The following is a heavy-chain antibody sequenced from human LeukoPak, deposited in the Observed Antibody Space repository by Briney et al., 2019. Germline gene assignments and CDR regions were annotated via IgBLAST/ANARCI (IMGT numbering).Heavy chain of an antibody. CDR2: ISGSGGST. CDR1: GFTFSSYA. CDR3: ARDGGYDYVWGSYPEDY. V-gene: IGHV3-23*01. J-gene: IGHJ4*02. D-gene: IGHD3-16*02. Sequence: AGGSLRLSCAASGFTFSSYAMSWVRQAPGKGLEWVSAISGSGGSTYYADSVKGRFTISRDNSKNTLYLQMNSLRAEDTAVYYCARDGGYDYVWGSYPEDYWGQGTLVTVSS.